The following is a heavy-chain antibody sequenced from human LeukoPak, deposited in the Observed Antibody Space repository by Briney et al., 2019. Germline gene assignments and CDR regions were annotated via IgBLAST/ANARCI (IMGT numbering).Heavy chain of an antibody. V-gene: IGHV4-59*01. CDR1: GGSISSYY. CDR3: ARGGPPGYYYDYYMDV. Sequence: SETLSLTCTVSGGSISSYYWSWIRQTPGKGLEWIGYIYYSGSTNFNPSLKSRVTISVDTSKNQFSLKMGSVTAADTAVYFCARGGPPGYYYDYYMDVWGKGTTVTISS. CDR2: IYYSGST. J-gene: IGHJ6*03.